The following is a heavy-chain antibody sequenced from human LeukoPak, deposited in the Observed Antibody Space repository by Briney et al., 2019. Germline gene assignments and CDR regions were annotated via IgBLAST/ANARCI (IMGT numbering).Heavy chain of an antibody. J-gene: IGHJ4*02. CDR2: INPNSGGT. CDR1: GYTFTGYY. D-gene: IGHD3-22*01. CDR3: AILGYDSSGYSGY. V-gene: IGHV1-2*02. Sequence: SVKVSCKASGYTFTGYYMHWARQAPGQGLEWMGWINPNSGGTNYAQKFQGRVTMTRDTSISTAYMELSRLRSDDTAVYYCAILGYDSSGYSGYWGQGTLVTVSS.